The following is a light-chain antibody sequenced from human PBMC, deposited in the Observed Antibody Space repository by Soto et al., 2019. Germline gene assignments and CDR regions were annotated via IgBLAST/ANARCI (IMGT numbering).Light chain of an antibody. CDR1: QTISSW. CDR3: QQYNSYSRT. V-gene: IGKV1-5*01. J-gene: IGKJ1*01. Sequence: DIQMTQSPSTLSASVGDRVTITCRASQTISSWLAWYQQRPGKAPKLLIYDASSLESGVPSRFSGSGSGTEFTLTNSSLQADDFATYYWQQYNSYSRTFGQGTKVEIK. CDR2: DAS.